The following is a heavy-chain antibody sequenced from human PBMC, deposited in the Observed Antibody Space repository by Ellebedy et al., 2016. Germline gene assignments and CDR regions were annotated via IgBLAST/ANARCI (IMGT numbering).Heavy chain of an antibody. J-gene: IGHJ4*02. Sequence: SETLSLTXTVSGGSISSYYWSWIRQPPGKGLEWIGYIYYSGSTNYNPSLKSRVTISVDTSKNQFSLKLSSVTAADTAVYYCARGYCSSTSCYPGLWGQGTLVTVSS. V-gene: IGHV4-59*01. CDR1: GGSISSYY. D-gene: IGHD2-2*01. CDR3: ARGYCSSTSCYPGL. CDR2: IYYSGST.